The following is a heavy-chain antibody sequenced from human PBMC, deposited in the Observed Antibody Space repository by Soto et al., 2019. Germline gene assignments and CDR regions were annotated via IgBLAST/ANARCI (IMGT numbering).Heavy chain of an antibody. CDR3: TRDARIPLWVYYGVDV. CDR2: TYYRSKWYN. D-gene: IGHD5-18*01. CDR1: GDSVSSNSAA. J-gene: IGHJ6*02. V-gene: IGHV6-1*01. Sequence: SQTLSLTCAISGDSVSSNSAAWNWIRQSPSRGLEWLGRTYYRSKWYNDYAVSVKSRITINPDTSKNQFSLQLNSVTPEDTAVYYCTRDARIPLWVYYGVDVWGQGTTVTVSS.